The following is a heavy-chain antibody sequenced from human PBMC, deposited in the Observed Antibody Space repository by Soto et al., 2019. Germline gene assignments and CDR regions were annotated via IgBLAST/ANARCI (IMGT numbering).Heavy chain of an antibody. Sequence: PSETLSLNCTVSGGSISIGGYYWRCIRQHPGKGLEWIGYIYYSGSTYYNPSLKSRVTISVDTSKNQFSLKLSSVTAADTAVYYCARAHTAMAHFDYWGQGTLVTVSS. V-gene: IGHV4-31*03. D-gene: IGHD5-18*01. CDR1: GGSISIGGYY. CDR3: ARAHTAMAHFDY. CDR2: IYYSGST. J-gene: IGHJ4*02.